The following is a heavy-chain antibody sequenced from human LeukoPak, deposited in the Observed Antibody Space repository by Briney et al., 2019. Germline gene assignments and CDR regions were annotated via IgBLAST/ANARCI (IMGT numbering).Heavy chain of an antibody. V-gene: IGHV3-73*01. CDR2: IRSKANSYAT. J-gene: IGHJ4*02. D-gene: IGHD6-19*01. CDR3: TRLTLSSGYSSG. Sequence: GGSLRLSCAASGFTFSGSAMHWVRQASGKGLEWVGRIRSKANSYATAYAASVKGRFTISRDDSKNTAYLQMNSLKTEDTAVYYCTRLTLSSGYSSGWGKGTLVTVSS. CDR1: GFTFSGSA.